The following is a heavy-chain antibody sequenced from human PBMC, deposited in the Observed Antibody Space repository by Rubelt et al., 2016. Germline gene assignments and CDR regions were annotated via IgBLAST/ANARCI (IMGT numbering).Heavy chain of an antibody. J-gene: IGHJ4*02. CDR3: ARDRAFGVVAATSFDY. V-gene: IGHV1-18*01. D-gene: IGHD2-15*01. Sequence: VRQAPGQGLEWMGWISAYNGNTNYAQKLQGRVTMTTDTSTSTAYMELRSLRSDDTAVYYCARDRAFGVVAATSFDYWGQGTLVTVSS. CDR2: ISAYNGNT.